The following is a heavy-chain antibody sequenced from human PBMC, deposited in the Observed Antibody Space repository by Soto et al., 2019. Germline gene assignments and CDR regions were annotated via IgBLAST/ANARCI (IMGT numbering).Heavy chain of an antibody. CDR3: ATGITTSGYRRYMDV. V-gene: IGHV1-69*08. D-gene: IGHD1-20*01. J-gene: IGHJ6*03. Sequence: VQLVQSGAEMKKPGSSVRVSCKASGGSFNGYFITWVRQAPGQGLEWVGRGIPMHGSARHARKFGDRITLTADTLTNTAFLDLRSLQSEDTAVYYCATGITTSGYRRYMDVWGKGTKVTVSS. CDR1: GGSFNGYF. CDR2: GIPMHGSA.